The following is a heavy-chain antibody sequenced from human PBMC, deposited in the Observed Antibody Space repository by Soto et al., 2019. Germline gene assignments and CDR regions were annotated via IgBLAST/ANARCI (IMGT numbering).Heavy chain of an antibody. Sequence: PVGSLRLSCAASGFTFSSYAMLWVRQAPGKGLEWVAVISYDGSNKYYADSVKGRFTISRDNSKNTLYLQMNSLRAEDTAVYYCARGYIPLCHHGSGPLPSGLDPWGQGTLVTVSS. CDR2: ISYDGSNK. V-gene: IGHV3-30-3*01. D-gene: IGHD3-10*01. J-gene: IGHJ5*02. CDR3: ARGYIPLCHHGSGPLPSGLDP. CDR1: GFTFSSYA.